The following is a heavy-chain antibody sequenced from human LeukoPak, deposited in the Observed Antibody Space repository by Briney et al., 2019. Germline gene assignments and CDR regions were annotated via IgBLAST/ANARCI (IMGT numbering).Heavy chain of an antibody. V-gene: IGHV3-23*01. CDR2: ISGSGGST. Sequence: GGSLRLSCAASGFTFSSYAMSWVRQAPGKGLEWVSAISGSGGSTYYADSVKGRFTISRDNSKNTLYLQMNSLRAEDTAVYYYAKVPSQWLRYFDYWGQGTLVTVSS. D-gene: IGHD6-19*01. CDR3: AKVPSQWLRYFDY. J-gene: IGHJ4*02. CDR1: GFTFSSYA.